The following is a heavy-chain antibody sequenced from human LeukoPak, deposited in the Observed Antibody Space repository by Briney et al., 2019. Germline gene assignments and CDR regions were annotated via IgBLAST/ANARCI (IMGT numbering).Heavy chain of an antibody. J-gene: IGHJ4*02. Sequence: SETLSLTCTVSGGSICSYYWRWIRQPPGKGVEWIGYIYYSGSTNYNPSLKSRVTISVDTSKNQFSLKLGSVTAADTAVYYCARHPGIAARGVDYWGQGTLVTVSS. CDR3: ARHPGIAARGVDY. CDR1: GGSICSYY. CDR2: IYYSGST. D-gene: IGHD6-6*01. V-gene: IGHV4-59*08.